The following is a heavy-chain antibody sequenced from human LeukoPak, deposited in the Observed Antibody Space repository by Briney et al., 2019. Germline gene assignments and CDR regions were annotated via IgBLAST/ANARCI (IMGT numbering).Heavy chain of an antibody. V-gene: IGHV1-69*13. D-gene: IGHD3-22*01. CDR3: ARDSSGYYSSHRKLDI. CDR2: IIPIFGTA. CDR1: GGTFSSYA. J-gene: IGHJ3*02. Sequence: SVKVSCKASGGTFSSYAISWVRQAPGQGREGVGGIIPIFGTANYAQKFQGRVTITADESTSTSYMELSSLRSEDTAVYYCARDSSGYYSSHRKLDIWGQGTMVTVSS.